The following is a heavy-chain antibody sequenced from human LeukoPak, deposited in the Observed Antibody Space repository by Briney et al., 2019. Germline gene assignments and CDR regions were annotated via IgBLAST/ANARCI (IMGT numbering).Heavy chain of an antibody. V-gene: IGHV3-30*03. CDR3: ARAFYYYDSSGKDY. CDR1: GFTFSTYG. Sequence: GGSLRLSCAASGFTFSTYGMHWVRQAPGKGLEWVAVISNDGNYKYHVDSVKGRFTISRDNSKNTLYLQMNSLRAEDTAVYYCARAFYYYDSSGKDYWGQGTLVTVSS. D-gene: IGHD3-22*01. J-gene: IGHJ4*02. CDR2: ISNDGNYK.